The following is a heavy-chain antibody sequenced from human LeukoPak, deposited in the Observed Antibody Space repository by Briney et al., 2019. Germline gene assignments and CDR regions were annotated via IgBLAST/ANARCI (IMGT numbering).Heavy chain of an antibody. J-gene: IGHJ4*02. Sequence: SETLSLTCAVYGGSFSGYYWCWIRQPPGKGLEWIGEINHSGSTNYNPSLKSRVTISVDTSKNQFSLKLSSVTAADTAVYYCARGGRPYGPHYFDYWGQGTLVTVSS. CDR1: GGSFSGYY. D-gene: IGHD3-10*01. CDR3: ARGGRPYGPHYFDY. CDR2: INHSGST. V-gene: IGHV4-34*01.